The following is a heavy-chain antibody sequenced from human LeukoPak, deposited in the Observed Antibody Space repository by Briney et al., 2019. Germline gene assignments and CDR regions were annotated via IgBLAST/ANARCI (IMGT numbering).Heavy chain of an antibody. CDR2: ISYDGSNK. Sequence: GRSLRLSCAASGFTFSSYGMHWVRQAPGKGLEWVAVISYDGSNKYYADSVKGRFTISRDNSKNTLYLQMNSLRAEDTAVYYCARDYGGKGIAAAGTYRYWGQGTLVTVSS. J-gene: IGHJ4*02. D-gene: IGHD6-13*01. V-gene: IGHV3-30*03. CDR1: GFTFSSYG. CDR3: ARDYGGKGIAAAGTYRY.